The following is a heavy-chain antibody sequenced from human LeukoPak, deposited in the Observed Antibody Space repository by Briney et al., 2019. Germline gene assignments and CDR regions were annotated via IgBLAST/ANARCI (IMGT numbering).Heavy chain of an antibody. V-gene: IGHV3-23*01. J-gene: IGHJ6*02. Sequence: PGGSLRLSCAASGFTFSNYAMSWVRQAPGKGLEWVSAVSGSGGSTYYADSVKGRFTISRDNSKNTLYLQMNSLRAEDTAICYCAKESAQLWFGEFGDVWGQGTTVTVSS. D-gene: IGHD3-10*01. CDR2: VSGSGGST. CDR3: AKESAQLWFGEFGDV. CDR1: GFTFSNYA.